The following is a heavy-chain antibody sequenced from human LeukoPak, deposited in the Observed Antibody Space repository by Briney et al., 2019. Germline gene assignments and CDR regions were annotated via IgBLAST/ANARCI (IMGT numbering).Heavy chain of an antibody. V-gene: IGHV2-5*02. Sequence: SGPTLENPTQTLRVTCTSSGFSLIISGVGPRSHPPPPGTALAWLALIYWDDDKRYSPFLKSRLTISKDTSKNQVVLTMTNMDPVDTATYFCAHRLGQRRDWNYGKFDYWGQRTLVMVSS. CDR3: AHRLGQRRDWNYGKFDY. CDR1: GFSLIISGVG. J-gene: IGHJ4*02. D-gene: IGHD1-7*01. CDR2: IYWDDDK.